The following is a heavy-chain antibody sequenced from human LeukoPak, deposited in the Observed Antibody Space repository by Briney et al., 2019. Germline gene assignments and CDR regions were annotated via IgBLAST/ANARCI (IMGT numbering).Heavy chain of an antibody. J-gene: IGHJ3*02. CDR3: ATGLLRYFDWFRRGPSDAFDI. V-gene: IGHV1-24*01. D-gene: IGHD3-9*01. Sequence: ASVKVSCKVSGYTLTELSMHWVRQAPGKGLEWMGGFDPEDGETIYAQKFQGRVTMTEDTSTDTAYMELSSLRSEDTAVYYSATGLLRYFDWFRRGPSDAFDIWGQGTMVTVSS. CDR2: FDPEDGET. CDR1: GYTLTELS.